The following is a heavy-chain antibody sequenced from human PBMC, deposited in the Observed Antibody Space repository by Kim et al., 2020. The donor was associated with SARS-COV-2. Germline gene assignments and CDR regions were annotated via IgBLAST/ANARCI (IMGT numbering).Heavy chain of an antibody. CDR3: ARGRSGDF. J-gene: IGHJ4*02. CDR2: NGNT. D-gene: IGHD7-27*01. Sequence: NGNTGNCQKVQGRVTITRETSASTAYMELSSLRSEDTAVYYCARGRSGDFWGQGTLVTVSA. V-gene: IGHV1-3*01.